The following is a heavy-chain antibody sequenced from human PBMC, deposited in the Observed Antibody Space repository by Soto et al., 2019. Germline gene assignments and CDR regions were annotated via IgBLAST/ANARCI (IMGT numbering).Heavy chain of an antibody. Sequence: GESLKISCKGSGYSFTSYWISWVRQMPGKGLEWMGRIDPSDSYTNYSPSFQGHVTISADKSISTAYLQWSSLKASDTAMYYCARYRVVPAAIHGPYGMDVWGQGTTVTVSS. J-gene: IGHJ6*02. V-gene: IGHV5-10-1*01. CDR1: GYSFTSYW. D-gene: IGHD2-2*01. CDR2: IDPSDSYT. CDR3: ARYRVVPAAIHGPYGMDV.